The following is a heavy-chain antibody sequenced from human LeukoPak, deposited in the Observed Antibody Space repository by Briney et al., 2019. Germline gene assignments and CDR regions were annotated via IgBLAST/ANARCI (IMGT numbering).Heavy chain of an antibody. CDR3: ASSGDLYYYGMDV. CDR2: IYYSGST. J-gene: IGHJ6*02. D-gene: IGHD3-10*01. Sequence: SETLSLTYTVSGGSISSGDYYWGWIRQPPGKGLEWIGYIYYSGSTYYNPSLKSRVTISVDTSKNQFSLKLSSVTAADTAVYYCASSGDLYYYGMDVWGQGTTVTVSS. CDR1: GGSISSGDYY. V-gene: IGHV4-30-4*01.